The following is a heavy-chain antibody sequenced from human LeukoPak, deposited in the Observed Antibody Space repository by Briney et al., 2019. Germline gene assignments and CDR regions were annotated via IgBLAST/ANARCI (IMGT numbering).Heavy chain of an antibody. V-gene: IGHV4-59*12. CDR3: AREVVDFYDSSGPQIYYYYMDV. J-gene: IGHJ6*03. CDR2: IYYSGST. Sequence: SETLSLTCTVSGGSISSYYWSWIRQPPGKGLEWIGYIYYSGSTNYNPSLKSRVTISVDTSKNQFSLKLSSVTAADTAVYYCAREVVDFYDSSGPQIYYYYMDVWGKGTTVTISS. CDR1: GGSISSYY. D-gene: IGHD3-22*01.